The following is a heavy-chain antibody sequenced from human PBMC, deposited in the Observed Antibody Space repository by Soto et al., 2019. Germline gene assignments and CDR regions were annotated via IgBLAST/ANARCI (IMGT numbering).Heavy chain of an antibody. CDR1: GYTFTSYY. CDR2: INPSGGST. V-gene: IGHV1-46*03. CDR3: ARARAVGYCSGGSCDRRVTETYYFDY. J-gene: IGHJ4*01. Sequence: ASVKVSCKASGYTFTSYYMHWVRQAPGQGLEWMGIINPSGGSTSFAQKFQGRVTMTRDTSTSTVYMELSSLRSEDTAVYYCARARAVGYCSGGSCDRRVTETYYFDYWG. D-gene: IGHD2-15*01.